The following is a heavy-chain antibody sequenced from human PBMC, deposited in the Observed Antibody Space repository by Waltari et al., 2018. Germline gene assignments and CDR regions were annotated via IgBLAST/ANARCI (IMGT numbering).Heavy chain of an antibody. D-gene: IGHD3-22*01. CDR3: AREGFYYDSSGYYYHGWFDP. V-gene: IGHV4-34*01. CDR1: GGSFSGYY. Sequence: QVQLQQWGAGLLKPSETLSLTCAVYGGSFSGYYWSWIRQPPGKGLEWIGELNHSGSTNNNPSLKSLVTISVDTSKNQFSLKLSSVTAADTAVYYCAREGFYYDSSGYYYHGWFDPWGQGTLVTVSS. J-gene: IGHJ5*02. CDR2: LNHSGST.